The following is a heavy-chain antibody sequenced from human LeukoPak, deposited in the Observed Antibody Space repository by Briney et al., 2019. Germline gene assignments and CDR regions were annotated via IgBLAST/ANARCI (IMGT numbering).Heavy chain of an antibody. CDR2: ISVYNGNT. J-gene: IGHJ5*02. Sequence: ASVKVSCKASGYTFTTYGISWVRLAPGQGLEWMGWISVYNGNTNYAQQFQGRVTMTTDTSMNTPSMELSSLRSDDTAVYYCEIEHLAVRKGWFDPWGQGSLVTVAS. D-gene: IGHD6-6*01. CDR1: GYTFTTYG. V-gene: IGHV1-18*01. CDR3: EIEHLAVRKGWFDP.